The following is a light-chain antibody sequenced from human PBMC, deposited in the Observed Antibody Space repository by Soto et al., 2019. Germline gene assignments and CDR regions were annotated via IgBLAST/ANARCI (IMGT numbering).Light chain of an antibody. J-gene: IGKJ1*01. CDR3: QQYGANSPST. Sequence: DIQMTQSPSTLSASVGDRVTINCRASQNINNWLAWYQKKPGKAPKVLIYKASSLESGVPSRFSGSGSGTEFTLTISSLQTEDFATYYGQQYGANSPSTFGQGTKVEIK. V-gene: IGKV1-5*03. CDR2: KAS. CDR1: QNINNW.